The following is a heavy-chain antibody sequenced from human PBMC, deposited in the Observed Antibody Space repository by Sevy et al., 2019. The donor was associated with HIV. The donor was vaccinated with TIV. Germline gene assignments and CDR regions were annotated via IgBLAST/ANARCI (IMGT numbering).Heavy chain of an antibody. CDR1: GYTFTSYR. Sequence: ASVKVSCKTSGYTFTSYRITWVRQAPGQGLEWMGWISAHNGDTNYAQKLQGRVTMISETSTSTAYMVLRSLRSDDTAIYYCARASCSGGSCYSLAYWGQGTLVTVSS. J-gene: IGHJ4*02. V-gene: IGHV1-18*01. CDR3: ARASCSGGSCYSLAY. CDR2: ISAHNGDT. D-gene: IGHD2-15*01.